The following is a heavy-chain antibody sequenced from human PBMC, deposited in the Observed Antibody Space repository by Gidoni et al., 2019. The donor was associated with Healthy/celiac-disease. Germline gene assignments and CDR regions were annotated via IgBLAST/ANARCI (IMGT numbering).Heavy chain of an antibody. CDR3: ARLLDCSGGSCYAGELRWCTTRPS. CDR1: GGTFSSYA. V-gene: IGHV1-69*01. Sequence: QVQLVQSGAEVKKPGSSVKVSCKASGGTFSSYAISWVRPAPGQGLEWMGGIIPIFGTANYAQKFQGRVTITADESTSTAYMELSSLRSEDTAVYYCARLLDCSGGSCYAGELRWCTTRPSWGQGTLVTVSS. D-gene: IGHD2-15*01. CDR2: IIPIFGTA. J-gene: IGHJ5*02.